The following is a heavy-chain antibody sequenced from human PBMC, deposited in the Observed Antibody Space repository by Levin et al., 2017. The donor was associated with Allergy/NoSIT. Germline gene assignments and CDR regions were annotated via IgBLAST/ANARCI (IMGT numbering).Heavy chain of an antibody. V-gene: IGHV3-23*01. CDR3: AILPWFGELLNNPYI. J-gene: IGHJ3*02. Sequence: LSLTCAASGFTFSSYAMSWVRQAPGKGLEWVSAISGSGGSTYYADSVKGRFTISRDNSKNTLYLQMNSLRAEDTAVYYCAILPWFGELLNNPYIWGQGTMVTVSS. CDR2: ISGSGGST. D-gene: IGHD3-10*01. CDR1: GFTFSSYA.